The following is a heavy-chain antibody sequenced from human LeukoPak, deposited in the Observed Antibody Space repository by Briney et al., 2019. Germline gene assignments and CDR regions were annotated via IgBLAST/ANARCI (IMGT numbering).Heavy chain of an antibody. V-gene: IGHV4-61*02. Sequence: SETLSLTCTVSGGSISSGSYYWSWIRQPAGKGLEWIGRIYTSGSTNYNPSLKSRVTISVDTSKNQFSLKPSSVTAADTAVYYCARESGRPFWSGYYNPWGQGTLVTVSS. J-gene: IGHJ5*02. CDR2: IYTSGST. CDR3: ARESGRPFWSGYYNP. D-gene: IGHD3-3*01. CDR1: GGSISSGSYY.